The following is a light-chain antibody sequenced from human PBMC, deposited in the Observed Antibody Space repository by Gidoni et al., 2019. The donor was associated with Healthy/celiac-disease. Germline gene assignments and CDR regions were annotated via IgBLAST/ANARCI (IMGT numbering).Light chain of an antibody. CDR1: SSNIGSNY. J-gene: IGLJ3*02. CDR3: AAWDDSLSGWV. Sequence: QSVLTQPPSASGTPGQSVTISCSGSSSNIGSNYVYWYQQLPGTAPKLLIYRNNQRPPGVHDRFSGSKSGTSASLAISGLRSEDEADYYCAAWDDSLSGWVFGGGTKLTVL. CDR2: RNN. V-gene: IGLV1-47*01.